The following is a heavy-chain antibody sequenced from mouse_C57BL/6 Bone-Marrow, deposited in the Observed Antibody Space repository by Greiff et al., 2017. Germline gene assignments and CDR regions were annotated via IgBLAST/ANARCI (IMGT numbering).Heavy chain of an antibody. CDR3: ARENYGNSFAY. J-gene: IGHJ3*01. D-gene: IGHD2-1*01. V-gene: IGHV1-64*01. CDR1: GYTFTSYW. CDR2: IHPNSGST. Sequence: QVQLQQPGAELVKPGASVKLSCKASGYTFTSYWMHWVKQRPGQGLEWIGMIHPNSGSTNYNEKFKSKATLTVDKSYSTAYMQLSSLTSEDSAVYYCARENYGNSFAYWGQGTLVTVSA.